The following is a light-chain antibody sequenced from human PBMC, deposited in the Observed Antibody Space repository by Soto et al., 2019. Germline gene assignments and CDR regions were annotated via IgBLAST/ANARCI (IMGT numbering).Light chain of an antibody. V-gene: IGKV3-11*01. J-gene: IGKJ3*01. CDR2: DAS. CDR3: QQRSNWAT. Sequence: EIVLTQSPATLCLSPGERATLSCRASQSVSRNLAWYQQKPGQAPRLLIYDASNRATGIPARFSGSGSVTDFTLTISSLEPEDFAVYYCQQRSNWATFGPGTKVVIK. CDR1: QSVSRN.